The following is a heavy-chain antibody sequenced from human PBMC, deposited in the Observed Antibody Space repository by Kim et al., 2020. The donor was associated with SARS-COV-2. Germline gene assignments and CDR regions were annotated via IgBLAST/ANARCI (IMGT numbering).Heavy chain of an antibody. CDR1: GFTFSSYR. J-gene: IGHJ6*02. CDR2: ISSSSKYI. CDR3: ARGYYYGMDV. Sequence: GGSLRLSCAASGFTFSSYRMNWVRQAPGKGLEWVSAISSSSKYIDFTDSVKGRFTISRDNAKNSLYLQMNSLRAEDTAVYYCARGYYYGMDVWGQGTTVTVSS. V-gene: IGHV3-21*01.